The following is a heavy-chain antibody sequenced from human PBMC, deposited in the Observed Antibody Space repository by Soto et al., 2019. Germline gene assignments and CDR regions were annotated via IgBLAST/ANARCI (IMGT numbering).Heavy chain of an antibody. CDR1: GFTFSSYG. Sequence: GGSLRLSCAASGFTFSSYGMHWVRQAPGKGLEWVAVIWYDGSNKYYADSVKGRFTISRDNSKNTLYLQMNSLRSEDTAVYYCANDIIVIPGAKGLDYWGQGALVTVSS. CDR2: IWYDGSNK. J-gene: IGHJ4*02. CDR3: ANDIIVIPGAKGLDY. V-gene: IGHV3-30*02. D-gene: IGHD2-2*01.